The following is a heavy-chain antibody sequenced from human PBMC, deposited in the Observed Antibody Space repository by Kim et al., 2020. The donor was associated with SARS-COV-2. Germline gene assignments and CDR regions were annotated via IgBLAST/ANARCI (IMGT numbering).Heavy chain of an antibody. Sequence: ASVKVSCKASGYTFTSYGISWVRQAPGQGLEWMGWISAYNGNTNYAQKLQGRVTMTTDTSTSTAYMELRSLRSDDTAVYYCAREPDYDYVWGSYRDDAFDIWGQGTMVTVSS. CDR1: GYTFTSYG. J-gene: IGHJ3*02. D-gene: IGHD3-16*02. V-gene: IGHV1-18*01. CDR3: AREPDYDYVWGSYRDDAFDI. CDR2: ISAYNGNT.